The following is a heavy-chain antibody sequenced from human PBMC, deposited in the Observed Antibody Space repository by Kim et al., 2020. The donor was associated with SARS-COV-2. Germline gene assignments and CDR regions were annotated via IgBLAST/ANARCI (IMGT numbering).Heavy chain of an antibody. CDR2: IYSGGST. J-gene: IGHJ6*02. D-gene: IGHD6-13*01. CDR3: ASLSSSSEYYYYYGMDV. CDR1: GFTVSSNY. Sequence: GGSLRLSCAASGFTVSSNYMSWVRQAPGKGLEWVSVIYSGGSTYYADSVKGRFTISRHNSKNTLYLQMNSLRAEDTAVYYCASLSSSSEYYYYYGMDVWGQGTTVTVSS. V-gene: IGHV3-53*04.